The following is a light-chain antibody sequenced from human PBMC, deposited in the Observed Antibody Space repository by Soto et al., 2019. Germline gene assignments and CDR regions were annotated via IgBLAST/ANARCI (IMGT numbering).Light chain of an antibody. V-gene: IGKV3-11*01. CDR2: DAS. Sequence: EVLLTQSPATLSLSPGQRATLSCRASQSVNSYLTWYQHKPGQAPRLLISDASNRATGVPARLSGSGSGTDFTLTISSLEPEDFAVYYCQQRDNWPPTFGPGTKVDIK. CDR3: QQRDNWPPT. CDR1: QSVNSY. J-gene: IGKJ3*01.